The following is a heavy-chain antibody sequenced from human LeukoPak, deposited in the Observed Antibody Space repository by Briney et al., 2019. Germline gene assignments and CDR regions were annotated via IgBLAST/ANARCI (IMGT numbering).Heavy chain of an antibody. CDR3: ARAHTYGSGSYVDY. Sequence: PETLSLTCTVSGYTISTGYYWGWIRQPPGKGLEWIATIYHTGSTFYNPSLKSRVTISLDTSKNQFSLRLSSVTAADTAVYYCARAHTYGSGSYVDYWGQGTLVTVSS. CDR2: IYHTGST. V-gene: IGHV4-38-2*02. D-gene: IGHD3-10*01. J-gene: IGHJ4*02. CDR1: GYTISTGYY.